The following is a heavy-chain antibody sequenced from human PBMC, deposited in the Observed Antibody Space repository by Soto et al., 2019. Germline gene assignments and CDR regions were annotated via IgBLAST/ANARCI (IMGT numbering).Heavy chain of an antibody. Sequence: GASVKVSCKAAGYTCTSYDISWVRQAPGQGLEWMGWISAYNGNTNYAQKLQGRVTMTTDTSTSTAYMELRSLRSDDTAVYYCARDLGYYDFWSGFGSDYGMDVWGQGTTVTVSS. CDR2: ISAYNGNT. CDR3: ARDLGYYDFWSGFGSDYGMDV. V-gene: IGHV1-18*04. J-gene: IGHJ6*02. D-gene: IGHD3-3*01. CDR1: GYTCTSYD.